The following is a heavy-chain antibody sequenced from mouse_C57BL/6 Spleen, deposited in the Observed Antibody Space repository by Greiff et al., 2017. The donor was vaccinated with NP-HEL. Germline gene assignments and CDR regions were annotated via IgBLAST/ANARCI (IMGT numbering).Heavy chain of an antibody. J-gene: IGHJ4*01. D-gene: IGHD2-1*01. CDR2: ISNGGGST. V-gene: IGHV5-12*01. Sequence: EVKLMESGGGLVQPGGSLKLSCAASGFTFSDYYMYWVRQTPEKRLEWVAYISNGGGSTYYPDTVKGRFTISRDNAKNTLYLQMSRLKAEDTAMYYCARNYGNYEGAMDYWGQGTSVTVSS. CDR3: ARNYGNYEGAMDY. CDR1: GFTFSDYY.